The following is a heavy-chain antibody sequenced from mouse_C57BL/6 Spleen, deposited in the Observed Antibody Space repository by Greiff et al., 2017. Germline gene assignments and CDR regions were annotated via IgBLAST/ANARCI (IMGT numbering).Heavy chain of an antibody. CDR1: GFTFSDYG. D-gene: IGHD2-1*01. Sequence: DVHLVESGGGLVKPGGSLKLSCAASGFTFSDYGMHWVRQAPEKGLEWVAYISSGSSTIYYADTVKGRFTISRDNAKNTLFLQMTSLRSEDTAMCYCAIYPLFAYWGQGTLVTVSA. CDR3: AIYPLFAY. J-gene: IGHJ3*01. V-gene: IGHV5-17*01. CDR2: ISSGSSTI.